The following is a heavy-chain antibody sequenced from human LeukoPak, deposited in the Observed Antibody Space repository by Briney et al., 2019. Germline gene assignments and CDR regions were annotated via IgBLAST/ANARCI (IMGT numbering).Heavy chain of an antibody. J-gene: IGHJ4*02. Sequence: GGSLRLSCAASGFTFSSYTMYWVRQAPGKGLEWVAAISYDGSYKYYADTVKGRFTISRDNSKNTLFLQMNSLSDDDTADYSCARITSFYYFDYWGQGTLVTVSS. CDR3: ARITSFYYFDY. CDR2: ISYDGSYK. V-gene: IGHV3-30*04. CDR1: GFTFSSYT. D-gene: IGHD1-20*01.